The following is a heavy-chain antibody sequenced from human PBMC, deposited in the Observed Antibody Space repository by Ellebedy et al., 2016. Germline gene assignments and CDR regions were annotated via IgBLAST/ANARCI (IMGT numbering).Heavy chain of an antibody. J-gene: IGHJ6*02. CDR3: ARIPGLPWYDSSGYYDTAARTYYYYGMDV. CDR1: GFTFSSYG. Sequence: GGSLRLSCAASGFTFSSYGMHWVRQAPGKGLEWVAVISYDGSNKYYADSVKGRFTISRDNSKNTLYLQMNSLRAEDTAVYYCARIPGLPWYDSSGYYDTAARTYYYYGMDVWGQGTTVTVSS. D-gene: IGHD3-22*01. CDR2: ISYDGSNK. V-gene: IGHV3-30*03.